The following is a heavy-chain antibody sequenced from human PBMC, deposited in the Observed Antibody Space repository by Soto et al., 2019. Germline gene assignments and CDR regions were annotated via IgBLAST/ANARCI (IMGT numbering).Heavy chain of an antibody. CDR1: GFTFSSYA. V-gene: IGHV3-23*01. D-gene: IGHD2-2*02. CDR3: AKSNYCSSTSCYKRRNYYYYGMDV. J-gene: IGHJ6*02. Sequence: GGSLRLSCAASGFTFSSYAMSWVRQAPGKGLEWVSAISGSGGSTYYADSVEGRFTISRDNSKNTLYLQMNSLRAEDTAVYYCAKSNYCSSTSCYKRRNYYYYGMDVWAKGPRSPSP. CDR2: ISGSGGST.